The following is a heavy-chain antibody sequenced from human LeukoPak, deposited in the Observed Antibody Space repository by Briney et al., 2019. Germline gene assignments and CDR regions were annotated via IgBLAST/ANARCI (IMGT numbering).Heavy chain of an antibody. D-gene: IGHD1-1*01. CDR1: GFTFSSHA. CDR3: ARARRWAFDI. Sequence: GGSLRLSCAASGFTFSSHAMSWVRQAPGKGLEWVSAISSSGGSTYYADSVKGRFTISRDNSKNTLYLQMNSLRAEDTAVYYCARARRWAFDIWGQGTMVTVSS. V-gene: IGHV3-23*01. CDR2: ISSSGGST. J-gene: IGHJ3*02.